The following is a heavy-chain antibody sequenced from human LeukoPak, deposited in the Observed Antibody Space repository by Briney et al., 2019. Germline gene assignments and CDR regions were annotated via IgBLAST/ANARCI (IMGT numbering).Heavy chain of an antibody. CDR1: GITFSGAW. J-gene: IGHJ1*01. CDR3: ARVSGPGMNEYYHL. D-gene: IGHD3-10*01. CDR2: INDDGSFR. Sequence: PGGSLRLSCAASGITFSGAWMHWVRQAPGKGLVWVSRINDDGSFRRYASSVKGRFTTSRDNAKNTLFLQMDSLRAEDTAVYYCARVSGPGMNEYYHLWGQGTLVTVSS. V-gene: IGHV3-74*01.